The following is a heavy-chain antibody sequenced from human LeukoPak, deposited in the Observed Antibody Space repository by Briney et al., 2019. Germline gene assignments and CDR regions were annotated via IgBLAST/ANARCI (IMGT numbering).Heavy chain of an antibody. CDR1: GGSFSTYY. D-gene: IGHD3-22*01. Sequence: SETLSLTCAVYGGSFSTYYWSWIRQPPGKGLEWIGYVYYSGSTNYNPSPKSRVTISEDTSKNQFSLKLSSVTAADTAVYYCASMFYYDSNGYRYYFDYWGQGTLVTVSS. CDR3: ASMFYYDSNGYRYYFDY. J-gene: IGHJ4*02. V-gene: IGHV4-59*01. CDR2: VYYSGST.